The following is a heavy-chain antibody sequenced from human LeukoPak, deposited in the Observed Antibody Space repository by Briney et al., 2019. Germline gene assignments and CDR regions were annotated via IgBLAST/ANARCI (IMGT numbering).Heavy chain of an antibody. CDR3: AIQWLAKRRYYCDY. J-gene: IGHJ4*02. CDR2: ISTDNRNR. CDR1: GYTFTKSG. V-gene: IGHV1-18*01. D-gene: IGHD6-19*01. Sequence: ASLRVSSTASGYTFTKSGITSVRQAPGHELEWRGWISTDNRNRHYAHKRQGRVTMTTDTSTSTAYMELRCVISDDRAVYYCAIQWLAKRRYYCDYLGQGTLVTVSS.